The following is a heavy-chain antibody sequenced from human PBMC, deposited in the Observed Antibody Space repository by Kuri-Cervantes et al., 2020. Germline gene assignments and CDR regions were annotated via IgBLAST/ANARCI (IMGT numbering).Heavy chain of an antibody. D-gene: IGHD5-18*01. V-gene: IGHV4-61*01. Sequence: SETLSLTCTVSGGSVSSGSYYWSWIRQPPGKGLEWIGYIYYSGSTNYNPSLKSRVTISVDKSKNQFSLKLSSVTAADTAVYYCARDQVYSYGAGRIDYWGQGTLVTVSS. CDR1: GGSVSSGSYY. J-gene: IGHJ4*02. CDR3: ARDQVYSYGAGRIDY. CDR2: IYYSGST.